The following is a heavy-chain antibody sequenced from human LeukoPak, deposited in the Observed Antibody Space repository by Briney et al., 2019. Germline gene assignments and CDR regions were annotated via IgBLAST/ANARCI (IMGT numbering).Heavy chain of an antibody. D-gene: IGHD6-6*01. CDR3: ARDVRYISSSGGFWFDP. CDR1: GGSFSGYY. CDR2: TYHSGGT. J-gene: IGHJ5*02. Sequence: SETLSLTCAVYGGSFSGYYWSWIRQPPGKGLEWIGYTYHSGGTNYNPSLKSRVTISEDTSKNYFSLKLSSVTAADTAVYYCARDVRYISSSGGFWFDPWGQGTLVTVSS. V-gene: IGHV4-59*01.